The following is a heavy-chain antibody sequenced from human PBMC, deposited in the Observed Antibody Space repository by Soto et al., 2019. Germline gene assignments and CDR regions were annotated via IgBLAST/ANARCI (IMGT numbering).Heavy chain of an antibody. D-gene: IGHD3-22*01. V-gene: IGHV1-18*01. CDR3: ARSPEITYYYDSSGYYLGY. CDR1: GYTFTSYG. CDR2: ISAYNGNT. J-gene: IGHJ4*02. Sequence: ASVTVSCQASGYTFTSYGISWVRQAPGQGLEWMGWISAYNGNTNYAQKLQGRVTMTTDTSTSTAYMELRSLRSDDTAVYYCARSPEITYYYDSSGYYLGYWGQGTLVTVSS.